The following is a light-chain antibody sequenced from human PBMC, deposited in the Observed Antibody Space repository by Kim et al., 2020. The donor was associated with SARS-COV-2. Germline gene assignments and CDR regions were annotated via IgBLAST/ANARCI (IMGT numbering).Light chain of an antibody. V-gene: IGKV3-15*01. Sequence: VIPGERATLSCRASQSISSNLAWYQQKPGQAPRLLIYGASTRPTGIPARFSGSGSGTEFTLTISSLQSEDFAVYYCQQYNNWPMYTFGQGTKLEI. CDR3: QQYNNWPMYT. J-gene: IGKJ2*01. CDR2: GAS. CDR1: QSISSN.